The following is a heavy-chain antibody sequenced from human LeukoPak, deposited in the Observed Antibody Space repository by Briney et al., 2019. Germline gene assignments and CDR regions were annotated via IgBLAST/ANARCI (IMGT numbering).Heavy chain of an antibody. CDR2: ISGSGGTT. Sequence: GGTLRLSCAASGFTFSRYGMSWVRQAPGKGLEWVSAISGSGGTTYYADSVKGRFTISRDNSKNTLYLQMNSLRAEDTAVYYCAREALGLGMDVWGKGTTVTISS. CDR1: GFTFSRYG. CDR3: AREALGLGMDV. J-gene: IGHJ6*04. D-gene: IGHD3-3*02. V-gene: IGHV3-23*01.